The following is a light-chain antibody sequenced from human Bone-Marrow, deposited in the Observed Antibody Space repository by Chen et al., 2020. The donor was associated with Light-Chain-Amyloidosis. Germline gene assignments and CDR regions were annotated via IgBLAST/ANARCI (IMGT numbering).Light chain of an antibody. Sequence: QSALTQPASVSGSPGQSITISCTGTSSDVGGDNHVSWYQQHPDKAPKLMIYEVTNRPSWVPERFSVSKSDNTASLTISGLQTEDEADYFCSSYTITNALVFGRGTRVTVL. CDR3: SSYTITNALV. J-gene: IGLJ1*01. CDR2: EVT. V-gene: IGLV2-14*01. CDR1: SSDVGGDNH.